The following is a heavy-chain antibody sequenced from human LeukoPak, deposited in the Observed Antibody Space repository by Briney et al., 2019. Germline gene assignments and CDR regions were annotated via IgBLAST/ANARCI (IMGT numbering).Heavy chain of an antibody. CDR2: ISSSSYI. Sequence: AGGSLRLSCAASGFTFSSYSMNWVRQAPGKGLEWVSSISSSSYIYYADSVKGRFIISRDNSKNTLFLQMNSLRAEDTAVYYCAKANYYGSGSIIYWGQGTLVTVAS. CDR3: AKANYYGSGSIIY. D-gene: IGHD3-10*01. J-gene: IGHJ4*02. V-gene: IGHV3-21*04. CDR1: GFTFSSYS.